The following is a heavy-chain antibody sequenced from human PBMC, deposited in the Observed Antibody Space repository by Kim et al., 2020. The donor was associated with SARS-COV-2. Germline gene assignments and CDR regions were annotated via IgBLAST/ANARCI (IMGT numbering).Heavy chain of an antibody. V-gene: IGHV3-11*01. Sequence: YADSVECRFTISRDTAKHSLSLQMSSLRAEDTAVYYCARDFASLNFALDLWGQGTMVTVSS. CDR3: ARDFASLNFALDL. J-gene: IGHJ3*01.